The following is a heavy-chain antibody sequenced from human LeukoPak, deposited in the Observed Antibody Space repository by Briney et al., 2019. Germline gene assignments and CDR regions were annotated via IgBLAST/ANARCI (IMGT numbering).Heavy chain of an antibody. J-gene: IGHJ4*02. CDR3: AREGAVTPNYFDY. V-gene: IGHV4-30-2*01. CDR2: IYHSGST. CDR1: GGSISSGGYS. Sequence: SQTLPLTCAVSGGSISSGGYSWSWIRQPPGKGLEWIGYIYHSGSTYYNPSLKSRVTISVDRSKNQFSLKLSSVTAADTAVYYCAREGAVTPNYFDYWGQGTLVTVSS. D-gene: IGHD4-17*01.